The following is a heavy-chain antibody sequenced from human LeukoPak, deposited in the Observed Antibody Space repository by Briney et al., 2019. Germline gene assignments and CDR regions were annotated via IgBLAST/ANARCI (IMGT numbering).Heavy chain of an antibody. D-gene: IGHD6-19*01. V-gene: IGHV3-11*01. CDR2: ISSSGSTI. CDR3: ATDSGWYPYYFDY. Sequence: GGSLRLSYAASGFTFSDYYMSSIRQAPGKGLEWVSYISSSGSTIYYADPVKGRFTISRDNAKNSLYLQMNSLRAEDTAVYYCATDSGWYPYYFDYWGQGTLVTVS. J-gene: IGHJ4*02. CDR1: GFTFSDYY.